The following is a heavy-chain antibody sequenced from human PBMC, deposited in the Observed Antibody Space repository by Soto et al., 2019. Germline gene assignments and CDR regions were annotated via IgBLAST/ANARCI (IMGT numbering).Heavy chain of an antibody. CDR3: AKDRYLDHDSRGYLFDN. D-gene: IGHD3-22*01. J-gene: IGHJ4*02. CDR2: ISRYGDIT. V-gene: IGHV3-23*01. Sequence: EVQLLESGGDLIQPGGSLRLSCVASGFTFNIYAMTWVRQAPGKGLEWVSAISRYGDITYYADSVEGRFSISRDNSKDTLYLQMNSLRAEDTAVYYFAKDRYLDHDSRGYLFDNWGQGTLVTVSS. CDR1: GFTFNIYA.